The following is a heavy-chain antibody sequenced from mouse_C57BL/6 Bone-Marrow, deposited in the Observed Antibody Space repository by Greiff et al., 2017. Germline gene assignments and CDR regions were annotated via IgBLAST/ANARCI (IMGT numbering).Heavy chain of an antibody. CDR3: ARELGRDFDY. D-gene: IGHD4-1*01. Sequence: VQLKESGGGLVKPGGSLKLSCAASGFTFSSYAMSWVRQTPEKRLEWVATISDGGSYTYYPDNVKGRFTISRDNAKNNLYLQMSHLKSEDTAMYYCARELGRDFDYWGQGTTLTVSS. CDR1: GFTFSSYA. CDR2: ISDGGSYT. J-gene: IGHJ2*01. V-gene: IGHV5-4*01.